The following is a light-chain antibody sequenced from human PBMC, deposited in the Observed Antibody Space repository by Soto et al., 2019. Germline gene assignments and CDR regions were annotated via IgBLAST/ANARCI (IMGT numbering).Light chain of an antibody. Sequence: ACVGDSVSVSCRASQSISSYVNWYQHKLGKAPKLLIYAASILQSGVPSRFSGSGSGTDFTLTISSLQPEDFATYYSQQSYSTLWTFGQGTKVDIK. CDR1: QSISSY. V-gene: IGKV1-39*01. J-gene: IGKJ1*01. CDR2: AAS. CDR3: QQSYSTLWT.